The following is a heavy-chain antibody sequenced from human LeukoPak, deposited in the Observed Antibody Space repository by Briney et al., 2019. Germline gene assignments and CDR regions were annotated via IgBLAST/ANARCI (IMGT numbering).Heavy chain of an antibody. Sequence: SSETLSLTCTVSGGSISGYYWSWIRQPPGKGLEWIGYIYYSGSTNYNPSLKSRVTISVDTSKNQFSLKLSSVTAADTAVYYCARDDYGDHGWFDPWGQGTLVTVSS. CDR1: GGSISGYY. CDR2: IYYSGST. V-gene: IGHV4-59*01. J-gene: IGHJ5*02. CDR3: ARDDYGDHGWFDP. D-gene: IGHD4-17*01.